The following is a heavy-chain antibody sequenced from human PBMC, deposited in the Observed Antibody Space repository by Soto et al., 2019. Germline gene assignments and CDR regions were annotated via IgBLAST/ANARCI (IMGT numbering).Heavy chain of an antibody. CDR1: GGTFSSHA. D-gene: IGHD2-2*03. CDR2: IIPIFETA. Sequence: QVHLVQSGAEVTKAGSSVKVSCKASGGTFSSHAFSWVRQAPGQGLEWVGGIIPIFETANYAQEFQGRVTISADESTNTDILELNNLRSEDTALYFCAIGDRTSWIGNHWGPGTQVTVS. V-gene: IGHV1-69*01. CDR3: AIGDRTSWIGNH. J-gene: IGHJ4*02.